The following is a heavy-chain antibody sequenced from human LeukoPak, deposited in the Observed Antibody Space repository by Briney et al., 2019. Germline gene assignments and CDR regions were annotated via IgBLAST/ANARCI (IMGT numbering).Heavy chain of an antibody. CDR2: INHSGST. J-gene: IGHJ4*02. CDR1: GGSFSGYC. CDR3: ASTYSSGWYATH. V-gene: IGHV4-34*01. Sequence: PSETLSLTCAVYGGSFSGYCWTWIRQSPVKGLEWIGEINHSGSTNYNPSLKSRVTISVDTSKNQFSLKLSSVTAADTAVYYCASTYSSGWYATHWGQGTLVTVSS. D-gene: IGHD6-19*01.